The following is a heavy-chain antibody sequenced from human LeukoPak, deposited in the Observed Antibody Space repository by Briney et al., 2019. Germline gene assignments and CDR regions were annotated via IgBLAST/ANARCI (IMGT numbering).Heavy chain of an antibody. J-gene: IGHJ5*02. Sequence: GGSLRLSCAASGFTFSSYAMHWVRQAPGKGLEWVAVISYDGSNKYYADSVKGRFTISRDNSKNTLYLQMNSLRAEDTAVYYCARDLGSGWPAGGFDPWGQGTLVTVSS. V-gene: IGHV3-30*04. D-gene: IGHD6-19*01. CDR1: GFTFSSYA. CDR2: ISYDGSNK. CDR3: ARDLGSGWPAGGFDP.